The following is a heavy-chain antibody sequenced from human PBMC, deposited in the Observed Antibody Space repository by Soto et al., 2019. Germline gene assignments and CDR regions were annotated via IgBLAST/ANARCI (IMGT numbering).Heavy chain of an antibody. CDR2: INAGNGNT. Sequence: SSVKVSCKASGYIFTNYLIHWVLQAPGQRLEWMGWINAGNGNTKYSQKFQGRVTITGDTSASIVYMELSSLRSEDTAVYYCARSSGYSSSWGIDSWGQGTLVTVSS. J-gene: IGHJ4*02. V-gene: IGHV1-3*01. CDR1: GYIFTNYL. D-gene: IGHD6-13*01. CDR3: ARSSGYSSSWGIDS.